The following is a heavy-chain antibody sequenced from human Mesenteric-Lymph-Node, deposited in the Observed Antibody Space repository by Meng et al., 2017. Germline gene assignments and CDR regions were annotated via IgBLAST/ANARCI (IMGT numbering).Heavy chain of an antibody. Sequence: SQTLSLTCAVYGGSFSGYYWSWIRQPPGKGLEWIGEINHSGSTNYNPSLKSRVTISVDTSKNQFSLKLSSVTAADTAVYYCARDYYGSGSYYNWFDPWGQGTLVTVSS. V-gene: IGHV4-34*01. J-gene: IGHJ5*02. CDR3: ARDYYGSGSYYNWFDP. D-gene: IGHD3-10*01. CDR1: GGSFSGYY. CDR2: INHSGST.